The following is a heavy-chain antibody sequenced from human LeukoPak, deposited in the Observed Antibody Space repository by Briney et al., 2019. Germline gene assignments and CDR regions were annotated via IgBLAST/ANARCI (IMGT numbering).Heavy chain of an antibody. CDR3: AKDYVPYGDYAPFDY. Sequence: PGRSLRLSCAASGFTFSSYGMHWVRQAPGKGLEWVAVISYDGSNKYYADSVKGRFTISRDNSKNTLYLQMNSLRAEDTAVYYCAKDYVPYGDYAPFDYWGQGTLVTVSS. CDR1: GFTFSSYG. V-gene: IGHV3-30*18. CDR2: ISYDGSNK. D-gene: IGHD4-17*01. J-gene: IGHJ4*02.